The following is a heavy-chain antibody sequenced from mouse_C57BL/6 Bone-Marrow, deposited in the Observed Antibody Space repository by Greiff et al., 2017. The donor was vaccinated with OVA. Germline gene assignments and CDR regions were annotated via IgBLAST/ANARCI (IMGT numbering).Heavy chain of an antibody. V-gene: IGHV1-26*01. D-gene: IGHD2-4*01. CDR3: ASLSYYDYDGYAMDY. CDR2: INPNNGGT. CDR1: GYTFTDYY. J-gene: IGHJ4*01. Sequence: EVQLQQSGPELVKPGASVKISCKASGYTFTDYYMNWVKPSHGKSLEWIGDINPNNGGTSYNQQFKGTATLTVDKSSSTAYMELRSLTSEDSAVYYCASLSYYDYDGYAMDYWGQGTSGTVSS.